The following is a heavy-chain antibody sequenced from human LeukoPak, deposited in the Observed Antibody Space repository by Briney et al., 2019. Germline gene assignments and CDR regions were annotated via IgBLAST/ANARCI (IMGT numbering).Heavy chain of an antibody. D-gene: IGHD3-10*01. Sequence: GGSLRLSCVASGFSFTYAWMSWVRQAPGKGLQWVGHIRSETDGATTDYAAAVQGRFTISRDDSKKMLYLEMNSLKTEDTGLYYCTTDLNQRLKWFGNPLDHWGQGTPVTVSS. V-gene: IGHV3-15*01. CDR1: GFSFTYAW. CDR2: IRSETDGATT. J-gene: IGHJ4*02. CDR3: TTDLNQRLKWFGNPLDH.